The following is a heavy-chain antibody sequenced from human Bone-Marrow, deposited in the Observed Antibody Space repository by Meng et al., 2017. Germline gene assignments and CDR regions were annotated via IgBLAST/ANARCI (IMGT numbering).Heavy chain of an antibody. Sequence: QVQLQQWGAVLLKPSEPLSLTCVVSGGSFSDYYWSWIRQPPGKGLEWIGEINHSGSTNYNPSLESRATISVDTSQNNLSLKLSSVTAADSAVYYCARGPTTMAHDFDYWGQGTLVTVSS. CDR1: GGSFSDYY. CDR2: INHSGST. V-gene: IGHV4-34*01. J-gene: IGHJ4*02. D-gene: IGHD4-11*01. CDR3: ARGPTTMAHDFDY.